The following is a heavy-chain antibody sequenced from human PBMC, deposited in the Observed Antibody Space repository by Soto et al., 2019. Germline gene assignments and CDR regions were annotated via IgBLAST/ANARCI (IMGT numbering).Heavy chain of an antibody. Sequence: SVKVSCKASGGTFSSYAISWVRQAPGQGLEWMGGIIPIFGTANYAQKFQGRVTITADESTSTAYMELSSLRSEDTAVYYCAIAYYYGSGSCYIQYSDAFDIWGQGTMVTVSS. CDR3: AIAYYYGSGSCYIQYSDAFDI. CDR2: IIPIFGTA. V-gene: IGHV1-69*13. CDR1: GGTFSSYA. J-gene: IGHJ3*02. D-gene: IGHD3-10*01.